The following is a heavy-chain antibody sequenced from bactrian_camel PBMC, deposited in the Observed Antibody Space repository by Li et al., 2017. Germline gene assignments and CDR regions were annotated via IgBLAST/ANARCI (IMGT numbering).Heavy chain of an antibody. D-gene: IGHD4*01. CDR1: GFTLSNYA. CDR3: INRAFATDVDPY. V-gene: IGHV3S31*01. CDR2: IEKGGDST. Sequence: VQLVESGGGSVQPGGSPRLSCAASGFTLSNYAMSWVRQAPGKGLEWVSAIEKGGDSTYYADSVKGRFTVSRDNAKNTLYLQLNSLKTEDTAMYHCINRAFATDVDPYWGQGTQVTVS. J-gene: IGHJ4*01.